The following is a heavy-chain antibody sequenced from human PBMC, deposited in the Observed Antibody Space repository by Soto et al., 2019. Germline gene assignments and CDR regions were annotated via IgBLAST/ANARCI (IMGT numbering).Heavy chain of an antibody. CDR3: ARVKRITMVRGVFNGFDP. CDR1: GGSISSHY. Sequence: SESLSLTCTVSGGSISSHYGSWIRQPPGKGLEWIGYIYYSGSTNYNPSLKSRVTISVDTSKNQFSLKLSSVTAADTAVYYCARVKRITMVRGVFNGFDPWGQGTLVTVSS. J-gene: IGHJ5*02. D-gene: IGHD3-10*01. CDR2: IYYSGST. V-gene: IGHV4-59*11.